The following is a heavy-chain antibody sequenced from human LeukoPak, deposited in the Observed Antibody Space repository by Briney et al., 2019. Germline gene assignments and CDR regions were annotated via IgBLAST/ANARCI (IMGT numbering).Heavy chain of an antibody. CDR3: ARGCRTPRWLLRTHLDY. CDR1: GGSISSGGYY. V-gene: IGHV4-31*03. D-gene: IGHD5-24*01. Sequence: PSETLSLTCTVSGGSISSGGYYWSWIRQHPGKGLEWIGYIYYSGSTYYNPSLKSRVTISVDTSKNQFSLKLSSVTAADAAVYYCARGCRTPRWLLRTHLDYWGQGTLVTVSS. CDR2: IYYSGST. J-gene: IGHJ4*02.